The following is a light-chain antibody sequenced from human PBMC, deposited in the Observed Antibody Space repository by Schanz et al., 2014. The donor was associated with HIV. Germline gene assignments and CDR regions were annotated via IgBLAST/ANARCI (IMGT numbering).Light chain of an antibody. V-gene: IGLV2-14*01. CDR2: DVD. CDR1: SSDVGVYNY. CDR3: GSYSSGDSHWV. Sequence: QSALTQPASVSGSPGQSITISCTGTSSDVGVYNYVSWYQQYPGKAPKLIIFDVDNRPSGVSWRFSASKSGNTASLTISGLQAEDEADYYCGSYSSGDSHWVFGGGTKLTVL. J-gene: IGLJ3*02.